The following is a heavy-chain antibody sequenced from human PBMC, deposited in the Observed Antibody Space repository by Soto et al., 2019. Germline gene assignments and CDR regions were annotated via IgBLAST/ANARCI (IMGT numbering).Heavy chain of an antibody. CDR1: GYTFATYV. J-gene: IGHJ6*02. CDR3: ARVGHYYYAMDV. Sequence: GASVKVSCKASGYTFATYVMHWVRQSPEQRLEWMGWINAGNDNTKYSQKFQRRVIITRDTSASTVYMELSSLSSEDPAVYYCARVGHYYYAMDVWGQGTTVTVSS. V-gene: IGHV1-3*01. D-gene: IGHD3-10*01. CDR2: INAGNDNT.